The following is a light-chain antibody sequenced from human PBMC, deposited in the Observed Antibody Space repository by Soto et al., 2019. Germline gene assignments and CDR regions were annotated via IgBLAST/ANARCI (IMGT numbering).Light chain of an antibody. CDR3: QQSYSTPEIT. Sequence: DIQMTQSPSSLSASVGDRVTITCRASHSISSYLNWYQQKQGKSPKLLIYAASSLQSGVPSRFSGSGSETDFTLTISSLQPEDFATYYCQQSYSTPEITFGPGTKVDFK. CDR2: AAS. J-gene: IGKJ3*01. V-gene: IGKV1-39*01. CDR1: HSISSY.